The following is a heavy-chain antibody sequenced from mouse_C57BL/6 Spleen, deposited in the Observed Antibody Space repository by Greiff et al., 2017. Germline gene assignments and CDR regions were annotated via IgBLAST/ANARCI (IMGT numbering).Heavy chain of an antibody. V-gene: IGHV1-82*01. CDR2: IYPGDGDT. CDR3: ARGRGTFDY. J-gene: IGHJ2*01. Sequence: QVQLQQSGPELVKPGASVKISCKASGYAFSSSWMNWVKQRPGKGLEWIGRIYPGDGDTNYNGKFKGKATLTADKSSSTAYMQLSSLTSEDSAVYFCARGRGTFDYWGQGTTLTVSS. CDR1: GYAFSSSW. D-gene: IGHD3-3*01.